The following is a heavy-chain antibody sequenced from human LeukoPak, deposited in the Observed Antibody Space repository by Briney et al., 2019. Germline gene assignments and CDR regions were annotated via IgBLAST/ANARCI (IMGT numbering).Heavy chain of an antibody. CDR3: ARDQGLQPY. CDR1: GFSFGTYG. CDR2: INWNGAST. V-gene: IGHV3-20*04. J-gene: IGHJ4*02. Sequence: PGGSLRLSCAASGFSFGTYGMSWVRQVPGKGLEWVSGINWNGASTVYADSVKGRFTISRDNSKNTLYLQTNSLRAENTAVYYCARDQGLQPYWGQGTLVTVSS. D-gene: IGHD4-11*01.